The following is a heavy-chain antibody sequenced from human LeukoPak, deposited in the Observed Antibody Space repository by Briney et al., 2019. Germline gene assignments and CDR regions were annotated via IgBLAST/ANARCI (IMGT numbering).Heavy chain of an antibody. Sequence: PGGSLRLSCAASGFTFSSYAMSWVRQAPGEGLEWVSAISGSGGSTYYADSVKGRFTISRDNSKNTLYLQMNSLRAEDTAVYCCAKDTPMVRGVIIKGYYYGMDVWGQGTTVTVSS. CDR1: GFTFSSYA. D-gene: IGHD3-10*01. CDR2: ISGSGGST. J-gene: IGHJ6*02. V-gene: IGHV3-23*01. CDR3: AKDTPMVRGVIIKGYYYGMDV.